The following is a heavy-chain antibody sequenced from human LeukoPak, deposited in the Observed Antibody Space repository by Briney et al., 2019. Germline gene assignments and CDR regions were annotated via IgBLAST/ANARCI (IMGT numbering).Heavy chain of an antibody. Sequence: SETLSLTCTVSGGSISSYYWSWIRQPAGKGLEGIGRIYTSGSTNYNPSLKSRVTMSVDTSQNQLSLKLSSVTAADTAVYYCARDLGYDFWSGYSAFDIWGQGTMVTVSS. CDR2: IYTSGST. D-gene: IGHD3-3*01. V-gene: IGHV4-4*07. CDR3: ARDLGYDFWSGYSAFDI. J-gene: IGHJ3*02. CDR1: GGSISSYY.